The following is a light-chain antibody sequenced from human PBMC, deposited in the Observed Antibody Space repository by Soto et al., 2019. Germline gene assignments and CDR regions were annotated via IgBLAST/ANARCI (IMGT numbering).Light chain of an antibody. CDR1: QSVSSEK. CDR2: GAS. J-gene: IGKJ4*01. Sequence: EIVFTQSPGTLSLSPGERASLSCRASQSVSSEKLAWYQQKPGQAPRLLIFGASGRATGIPERFSGSGSGTDFSLTISRLEPEDSAVYYCQQYGSSLLTLGGGTKVDIK. V-gene: IGKV3-20*01. CDR3: QQYGSSLLT.